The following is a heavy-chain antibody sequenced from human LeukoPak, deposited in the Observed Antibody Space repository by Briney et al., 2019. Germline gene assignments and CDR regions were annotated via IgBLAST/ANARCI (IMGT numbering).Heavy chain of an antibody. J-gene: IGHJ3*02. Sequence: PSETLSLTCAVYGGSFSGYYWSWIRQPPGKGLEWIGEINHSGSTNYNPSLKSRVTISVDTSKNQFSLKLSSVTAADTAVYYCAGFRGSQEAFDIWGQGTMVTVSS. CDR2: INHSGST. D-gene: IGHD1-26*01. CDR1: GGSFSGYY. CDR3: AGFRGSQEAFDI. V-gene: IGHV4-34*01.